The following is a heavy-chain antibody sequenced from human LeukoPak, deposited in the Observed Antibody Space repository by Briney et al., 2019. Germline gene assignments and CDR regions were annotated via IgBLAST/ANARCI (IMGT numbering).Heavy chain of an antibody. CDR2: IYYSGST. J-gene: IGHJ5*02. V-gene: IGHV4-39*01. CDR3: ARSHRYGDYIDHWFDP. D-gene: IGHD4-17*01. Sequence: SETLSLTCTVSGGSISSSSYYWGWIRQPPGKGLEWIGSIYYSGSTYYNPSLKSRVTISVDTSKNQFSLKLSSVTDADTAVYYCARSHRYGDYIDHWFDPWGQGTLVTVSS. CDR1: GGSISSSSYY.